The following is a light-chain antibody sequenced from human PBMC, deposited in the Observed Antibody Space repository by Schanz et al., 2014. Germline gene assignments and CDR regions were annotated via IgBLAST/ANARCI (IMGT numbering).Light chain of an antibody. CDR1: QSVSSN. CDR2: GAS. J-gene: IGKJ2*01. CDR3: HQYGSSPYT. Sequence: EIVMTQSPATLSVSPGERATLSCRASQSVSSNLAWYQQKPGQAPRLLIYGASSRATGIPDRFSGSGSGTDFTLTISRLEPEDLAVYDCHQYGSSPYTFGQGTKLEI. V-gene: IGKV3-20*01.